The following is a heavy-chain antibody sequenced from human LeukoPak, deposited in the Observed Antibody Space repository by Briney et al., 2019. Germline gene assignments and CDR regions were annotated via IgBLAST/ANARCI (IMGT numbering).Heavy chain of an antibody. V-gene: IGHV3-15*01. CDR2: IKSETDGGTT. D-gene: IGHD6-6*01. CDR3: TRDHYSSSFD. J-gene: IGHJ4*02. Sequence: GGSLRLSCAASGFTLSSAWMSWVRQAPGKGLEWVGRIKSETDGGTTDYAAPVKGRFTISRDDSKDTLYLQMDSLKTEDTAVYYCTRDHYSSSFDWGQGSPLTVSS. CDR1: GFTLSSAW.